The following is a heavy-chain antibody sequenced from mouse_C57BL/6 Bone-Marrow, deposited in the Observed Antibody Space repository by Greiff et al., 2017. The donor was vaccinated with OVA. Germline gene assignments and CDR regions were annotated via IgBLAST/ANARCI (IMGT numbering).Heavy chain of an antibody. CDR3: ARRDGRAWFAY. Sequence: QVQLQQPGAELVKPGASVKLSCKASGYTFTSYWMHWVKQRPGQGLEWIGMIHPNSGSTNYNEKFKSKATLTVDKSSSKAYLQLSSLTSEDSAVYYCARRDGRAWFAYWGQGTLVTVSA. CDR1: GYTFTSYW. CDR2: IHPNSGST. D-gene: IGHD1-1*01. V-gene: IGHV1-64*01. J-gene: IGHJ3*01.